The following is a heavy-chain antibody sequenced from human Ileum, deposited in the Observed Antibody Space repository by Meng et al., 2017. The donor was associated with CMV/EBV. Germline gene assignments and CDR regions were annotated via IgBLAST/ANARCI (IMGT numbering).Heavy chain of an antibody. CDR3: ARDASGASFDY. J-gene: IGHJ4*02. D-gene: IGHD6-25*01. CDR1: GFTFGTYS. V-gene: IGHV3-7*01. Sequence: GESLKISCAASGFTFGTYSMNWVRQSPEKGLEWVANIKQDGSEKYCMDSVKGRFTISRDNAKNSLYLQMNSLRADDTAVYYCARDASGASFDYWGQGTLVTVSS. CDR2: IKQDGSEK.